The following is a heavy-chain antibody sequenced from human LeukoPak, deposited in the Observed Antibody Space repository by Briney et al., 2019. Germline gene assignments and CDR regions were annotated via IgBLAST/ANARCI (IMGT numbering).Heavy chain of an antibody. CDR2: VSQSENT. V-gene: IGHV4-38-2*02. J-gene: IGHJ4*02. Sequence: SETLSLTCYVSGDSISSSYYWGWIRQPPGKGLEWIASVSQSENTYYNPSLKSRVTMSVDTSKNQFSLKLSSVTAADTAVYYCARVAYYDFWSGFQIDYWGQGTLVTVSS. CDR3: ARVAYYDFWSGFQIDY. D-gene: IGHD3-3*01. CDR1: GDSISSSYY.